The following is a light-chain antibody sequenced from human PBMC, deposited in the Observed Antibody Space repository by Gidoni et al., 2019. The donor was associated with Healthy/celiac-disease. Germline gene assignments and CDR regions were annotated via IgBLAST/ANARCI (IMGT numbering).Light chain of an antibody. J-gene: IGLJ1*01. CDR1: SSDVGGYNY. CDR2: DVS. V-gene: IGLV2-14*01. CDR3: SSYTSSSKNV. Sequence: QSALTQPASVSGSPGQSITISCTGTSSDVGGYNYVSWYQQHPGKAPKLLIYDVSNRPSGVSNRFSGSKSGNTASLTISGLQAADEADYYCSSYTSSSKNVFGTGTKVTVL.